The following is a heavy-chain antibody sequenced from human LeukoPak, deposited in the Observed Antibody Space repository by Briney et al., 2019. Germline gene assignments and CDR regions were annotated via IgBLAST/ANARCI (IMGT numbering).Heavy chain of an antibody. J-gene: IGHJ3*02. CDR1: GGSISSGGYY. CDR2: VYYSGST. V-gene: IGHV4-31*03. CDR3: ARDSWFGELLSVDDAFDM. Sequence: SETLSLTCTVSGGSISSGGYYWSWIRQHPGKGLEWIGYVYYSGSTYYNPSLKSRVTISVDTSKNQFSLKLSSVTAADTAVYYCARDSWFGELLSVDDAFDMWGQRTMVTVSS. D-gene: IGHD3-10*01.